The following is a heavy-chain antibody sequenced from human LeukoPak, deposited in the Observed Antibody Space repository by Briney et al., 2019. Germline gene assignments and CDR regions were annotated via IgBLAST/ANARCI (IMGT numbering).Heavy chain of an antibody. CDR3: ARVRIVGSTLDF. Sequence: GASVKVSCKASEYTFSTYGVSWVRQAPGQGLEWMGWIDTHTGTPTYAPGFTGRFVFSLDTSISTTDLQINSLKAEDTATYFCARVRIVGSTLDFWGQGTLVIVSS. CDR2: IDTHTGTP. CDR1: EYTFSTYG. D-gene: IGHD1-26*01. V-gene: IGHV7-4-1*02. J-gene: IGHJ4*02.